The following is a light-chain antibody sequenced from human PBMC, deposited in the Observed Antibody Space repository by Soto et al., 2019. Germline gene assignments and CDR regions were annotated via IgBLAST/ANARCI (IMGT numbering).Light chain of an antibody. CDR2: DVS. CDR3: CSYVGSYTLI. Sequence: QYALTQPRSVSGSPGQSVTISCTGTSSDVGRYNYVSWYQQHPGKAPKLMIYDVSQRPSGVPDRFSGSKSGNTASLTISGLQAEDEADYYCCSYVGSYTLIFGGGTKLTVL. CDR1: SSDVGRYNY. V-gene: IGLV2-11*01. J-gene: IGLJ2*01.